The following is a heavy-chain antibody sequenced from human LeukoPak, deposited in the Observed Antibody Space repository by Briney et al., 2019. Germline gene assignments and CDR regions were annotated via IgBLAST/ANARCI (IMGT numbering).Heavy chain of an antibody. V-gene: IGHV4-59*08. D-gene: IGHD3-10*01. Sequence: PSETLSLTCTVSGGSISSYYWSWIRQPPGKGLEWIGYIYYSGSTNYNPSLKSRVTISVDTSKNQFSLKVSSVTAADTAVYYCASNYYGSGSLDYWGQGTLATVSS. CDR2: IYYSGST. CDR3: ASNYYGSGSLDY. CDR1: GGSISSYY. J-gene: IGHJ4*02.